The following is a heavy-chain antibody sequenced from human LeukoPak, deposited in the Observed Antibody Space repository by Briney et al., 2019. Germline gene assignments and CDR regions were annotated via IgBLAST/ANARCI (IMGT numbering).Heavy chain of an antibody. CDR3: VRSKDFWSGYYDY. D-gene: IGHD3-3*01. Sequence: SETLSVTCSVSGVSLSNYCWSWMRQFPGGGLQWIGYIFSSGSTNYNLSLKSRVTITVDTSKNQFSLELTSVTAADTAVYYCVRSKDFWSGYYDYWGQGNLVTVSS. J-gene: IGHJ4*02. CDR2: IFSSGST. V-gene: IGHV4-4*09. CDR1: GVSLSNYC.